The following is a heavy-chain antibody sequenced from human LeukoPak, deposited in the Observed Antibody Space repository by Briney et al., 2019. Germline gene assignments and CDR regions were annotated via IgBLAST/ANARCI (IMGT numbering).Heavy chain of an antibody. Sequence: PGGSLRLSCAASGFTFSTYGMHWVRQAPGKGLEWVAVISYDGSNKYYADSVKGRFTISRDNSKNTLYLQMSSLRSEDTAVYYCARTSIAARWMLLYWGQGTLVTVSS. CDR3: ARTSIAARWMLLY. D-gene: IGHD6-6*01. V-gene: IGHV3-30*03. CDR2: ISYDGSNK. CDR1: GFTFSTYG. J-gene: IGHJ4*02.